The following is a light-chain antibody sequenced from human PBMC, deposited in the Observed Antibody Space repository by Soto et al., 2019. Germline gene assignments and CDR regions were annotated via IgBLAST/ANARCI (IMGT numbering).Light chain of an antibody. V-gene: IGLV1-40*01. CDR2: ANN. J-gene: IGLJ1*01. CDR1: SSSIGTNN. CDR3: QSYDSNLNGLYV. Sequence: QSVLTQPPSVSGAPGQRVTISCTGSSSSIGTNNVHWYQHLPGAAPKVLIYANNNRPSGVPDRFPVSKSGTSASLAITGLQAEDEADYYCQSYDSNLNGLYVFGTGTKVTVL.